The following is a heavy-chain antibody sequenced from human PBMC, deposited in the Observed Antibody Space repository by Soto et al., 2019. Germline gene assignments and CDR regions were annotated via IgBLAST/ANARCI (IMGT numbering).Heavy chain of an antibody. D-gene: IGHD3-10*01. CDR1: GFVFRTYW. J-gene: IGHJ4*02. CDR3: ARSRRQWFGGTLSYYFDF. CDR2: IKEDGSEA. V-gene: IGHV3-7*01. Sequence: PGGSPRLSCAASGFVFRTYWMSWVRQAPGKGLEWVANIKEDGSEANYVDSVKGRFAVSRDKDTNSLYLQLNSLTPEDTAVYYCARSRRQWFGGTLSYYFDFWGQGTLVTVSS.